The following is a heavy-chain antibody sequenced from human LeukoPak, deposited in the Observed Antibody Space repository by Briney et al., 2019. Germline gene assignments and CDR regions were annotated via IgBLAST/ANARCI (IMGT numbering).Heavy chain of an antibody. CDR3: AKVAHYYGSGSYYEYYFDY. Sequence: GGSLRLSCAASGFTFSSYAMHWVRQAPGKGLEWVAVISYDGSNKYYADSVKGRFTISRDNSKNTLYLQMNSLRADDTAVYYCAKVAHYYGSGSYYEYYFDYWGQGTLVTVSS. CDR2: ISYDGSNK. J-gene: IGHJ4*02. CDR1: GFTFSSYA. D-gene: IGHD3-10*01. V-gene: IGHV3-30-3*01.